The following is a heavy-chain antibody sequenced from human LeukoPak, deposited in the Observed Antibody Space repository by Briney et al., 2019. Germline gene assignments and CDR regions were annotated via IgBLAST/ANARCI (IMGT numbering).Heavy chain of an antibody. D-gene: IGHD5-18*01. J-gene: IGHJ3*02. CDR2: ISSSSSYI. V-gene: IGHV3-21*01. Sequence: PGGSLRLSCAASGFTFSSYSMNWVRQAPGKGLEWVSSISSSSSYIYYADSVKGRFTISRDNAKNSLYLQMNSLRAEDTAVYYCARDFPGYSYADDAFDIWGQGTMVTVSS. CDR1: GFTFSSYS. CDR3: ARDFPGYSYADDAFDI.